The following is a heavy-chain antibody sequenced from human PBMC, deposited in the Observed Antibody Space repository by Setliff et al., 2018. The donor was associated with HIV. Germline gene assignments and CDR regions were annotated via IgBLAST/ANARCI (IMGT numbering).Heavy chain of an antibody. Sequence: ASVKVSCKASGYNFPTYGLSWVRQAPGQGLEWMGWISAVNGNTKYSQKFQGRVTITRDTSASTAYMELSSLRSEDTAVYYCAEGRSSSYLDYWGQGTLVTVSS. CDR2: ISAVNGNT. CDR3: AEGRSSSYLDY. V-gene: IGHV1-18*01. CDR1: GYNFPTYG. D-gene: IGHD6-6*01. J-gene: IGHJ4*02.